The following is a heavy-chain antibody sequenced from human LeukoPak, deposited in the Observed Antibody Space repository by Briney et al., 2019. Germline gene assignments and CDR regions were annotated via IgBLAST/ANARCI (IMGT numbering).Heavy chain of an antibody. D-gene: IGHD1-26*01. J-gene: IGHJ6*03. CDR3: ARGRGSYDYYYYMDV. V-gene: IGHV4-4*07. CDR2: NYTSGST. Sequence: SETLSLTCTVSGGSISSYYWSWIRQPAGKGLEWIGRNYTSGSTTYSPSLKSRVTISLDTSKSQFSLRLSSVTAADTALYYCARGRGSYDYYYYMDVWGKGTTVTISS. CDR1: GGSISSYY.